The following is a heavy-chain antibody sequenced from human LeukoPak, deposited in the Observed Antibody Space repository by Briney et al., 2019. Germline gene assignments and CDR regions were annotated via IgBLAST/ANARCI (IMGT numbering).Heavy chain of an antibody. CDR2: ITSNGGRT. V-gene: IGHV3-64*01. CDR1: GFTFSSYA. J-gene: IGHJ4*02. D-gene: IGHD3-10*01. CDR3: ARDLGDRSGSYYLDY. Sequence: PGGSLRLSCAASGFTFSSYAMHWVRQAPGKGLEYVSAITSNGGRTYYANSVKGRFTISRDNSKNTLYLQMGSLRAEDMAVYYCARDLGDRSGSYYLDYWGQGTLVTASS.